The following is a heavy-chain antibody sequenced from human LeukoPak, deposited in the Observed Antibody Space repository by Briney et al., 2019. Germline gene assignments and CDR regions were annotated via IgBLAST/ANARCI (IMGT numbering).Heavy chain of an antibody. D-gene: IGHD1-26*01. CDR1: GFTFSSYE. CDR3: ARVASEWELERFDY. J-gene: IGHJ4*02. Sequence: PGGSLRLSCAASGFTFSSYEMNWVRQAPGKGLEWVSYISSSGSTIYYADSVRGRFTISRDNSKNILSLQMNSLRAEDTAVYYCARVASEWELERFDYWGQGTLVTVSS. CDR2: ISSSGSTI. V-gene: IGHV3-48*03.